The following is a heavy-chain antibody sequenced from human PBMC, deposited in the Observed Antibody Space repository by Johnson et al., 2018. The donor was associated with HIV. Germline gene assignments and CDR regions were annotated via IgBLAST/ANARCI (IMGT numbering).Heavy chain of an antibody. Sequence: VQLVESGGGLVKPGGSLRLSCAASGFTFSDYYMSWIRQAPGKGLEWVANIKQEGSEKYYVDSVKGRFTISRDNAKNSLYLQMNSLRAEDTAVYYCARDRPAIVVVPAADDAFDIWGQGTMVTVSS. J-gene: IGHJ3*02. CDR1: GFTFSDYY. D-gene: IGHD2-2*01. CDR2: IKQEGSEK. CDR3: ARDRPAIVVVPAADDAFDI. V-gene: IGHV3-7*05.